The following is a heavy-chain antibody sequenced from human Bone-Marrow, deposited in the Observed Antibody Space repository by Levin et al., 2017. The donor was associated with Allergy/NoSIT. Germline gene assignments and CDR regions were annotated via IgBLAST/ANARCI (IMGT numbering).Heavy chain of an antibody. CDR3: AKPLSSSWRAGVDP. D-gene: IGHD6-6*01. J-gene: IGHJ5*02. Sequence: GGSLRLSCAASGFTFSSYAMSWVRQAPGKGLEWVSAISGSGGSTYYADSVKGRFTISRDNSKNTLYLQMNSLRAEDTAVYYCAKPLSSSWRAGVDPWGQGTLVTVSS. CDR1: GFTFSSYA. CDR2: ISGSGGST. V-gene: IGHV3-23*01.